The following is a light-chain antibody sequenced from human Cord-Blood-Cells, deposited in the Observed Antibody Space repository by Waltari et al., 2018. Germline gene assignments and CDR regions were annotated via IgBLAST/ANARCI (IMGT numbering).Light chain of an antibody. CDR1: SSDVGGYNY. CDR2: DVS. CDR3: SSYTSSSTPYV. Sequence: QSALTQPASVSGSPGQSITISCPGTSSDVGGYNYVSWYHQHPGKAPKLMIYDVSNRPSGVSNRFSGSKSGNTASLTISGLQAEDEADYYCSSYTSSSTPYVFGTGTKVTVL. J-gene: IGLJ1*01. V-gene: IGLV2-14*01.